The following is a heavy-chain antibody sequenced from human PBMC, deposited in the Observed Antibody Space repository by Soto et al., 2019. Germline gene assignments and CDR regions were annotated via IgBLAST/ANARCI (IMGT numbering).Heavy chain of an antibody. D-gene: IGHD4-17*01. V-gene: IGHV3-23*01. CDR1: GFTFSSYA. Sequence: GGSLRLSCAASGFTFSSYAMSWVRQAPGKGLEWVSAISGSGGSTYYADSVKGRFTISRDNSKNTLYLQMNSLRAEDTAVYYCAKDPKQDPLLSAPTTVTTWGQGTLVTVSS. CDR2: ISGSGGST. J-gene: IGHJ5*02. CDR3: AKDPKQDPLLSAPTTVTT.